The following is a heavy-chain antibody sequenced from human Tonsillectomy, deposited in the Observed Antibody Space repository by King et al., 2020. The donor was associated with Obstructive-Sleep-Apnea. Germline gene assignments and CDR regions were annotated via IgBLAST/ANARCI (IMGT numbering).Heavy chain of an antibody. Sequence: QLVQSGGGLVKPGGSLRLSCAASGFTFGDYYMSWIRQAPGRGLEWISHISSSSSFTIYADSVKGRFTISRDSAKNSLYLQMNSLRAEDTGVYFCARYCTGGSCSYSYFGLDVWGQGTTVTVSS. CDR2: ISSSSSFT. V-gene: IGHV3-11*06. CDR3: ARYCTGGSCSYSYFGLDV. D-gene: IGHD2-15*01. CDR1: GFTFGDYY. J-gene: IGHJ6*02.